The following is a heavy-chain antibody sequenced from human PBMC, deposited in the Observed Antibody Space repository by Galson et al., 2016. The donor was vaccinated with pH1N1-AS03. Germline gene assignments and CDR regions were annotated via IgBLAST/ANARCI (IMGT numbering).Heavy chain of an antibody. CDR3: ARTAGWLPDF. CDR1: GFSLPTSAVG. V-gene: IGHV2-5*02. Sequence: PALVKPTQTLTLTCTFSGFSLPTSAVGVVWIRQPPGKALEWLALIYWDDDKRYNSSLKSRLTITKDTSKNQVVLKMSNMDPVDTATYYLARTAGWLPDFWGQGTLVTVSS. D-gene: IGHD3-9*01. CDR2: IYWDDDK. J-gene: IGHJ4*02.